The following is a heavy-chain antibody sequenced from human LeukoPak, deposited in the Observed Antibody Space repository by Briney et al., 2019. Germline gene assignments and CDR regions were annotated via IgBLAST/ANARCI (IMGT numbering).Heavy chain of an antibody. J-gene: IGHJ4*02. CDR2: IYSGGST. Sequence: GGSLRLSCAASGFTVSSNYMSWVRQAPGKGLEWVSVIYSGGSTYYADSVKGRFTISRDNSKNTLYLQRNSLRAEDTAVYYCARGITMVRGAFDYWGQGTLVTVSS. CDR1: GFTVSSNY. V-gene: IGHV3-66*01. CDR3: ARGITMVRGAFDY. D-gene: IGHD3-10*01.